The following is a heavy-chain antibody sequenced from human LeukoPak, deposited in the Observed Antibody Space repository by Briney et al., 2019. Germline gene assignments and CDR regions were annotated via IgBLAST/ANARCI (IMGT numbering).Heavy chain of an antibody. Sequence: GGSLRLSCAASGFTFSSYGMHWVRQAPGKGLEWVAVISYDGSNKYYADSVKGRFTISRDNSKNTLYLQMNSLRAEDTAVYYCAKEPPKGWEQPADYWGQGTLVTVSS. V-gene: IGHV3-30*18. CDR2: ISYDGSNK. J-gene: IGHJ4*02. D-gene: IGHD1-26*01. CDR1: GFTFSSYG. CDR3: AKEPPKGWEQPADY.